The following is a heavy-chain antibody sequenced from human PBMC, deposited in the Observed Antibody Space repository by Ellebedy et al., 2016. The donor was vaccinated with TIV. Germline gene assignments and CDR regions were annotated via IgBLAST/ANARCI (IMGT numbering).Heavy chain of an antibody. Sequence: GGSLRLSCAASGFSFGSYWMLWVRQPPGKGLEWVSRIKADGSGITYADSVKGRFTISRDNSKNTLYLQMNSLRAEDTAVYYCAKDRAATGSHFDYWGQGTLVTVSS. V-gene: IGHV3-74*03. J-gene: IGHJ4*02. CDR2: IKADGSGI. CDR3: AKDRAATGSHFDY. CDR1: GFSFGSYW. D-gene: IGHD6-13*01.